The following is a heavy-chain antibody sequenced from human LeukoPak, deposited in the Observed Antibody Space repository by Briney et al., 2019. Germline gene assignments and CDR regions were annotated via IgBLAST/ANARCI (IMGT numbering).Heavy chain of an antibody. J-gene: IGHJ3*02. Sequence: SETLSLTCTVSGGSISNYYWSWIRQPAGKGLEWIGRIYTSGSTNYNPSLKSRVTMSVDTSKNQLSLKLSSVTAADTAVYYCAREGVHYDFWSGYYKDDAFDIWGQGTMVTVSS. D-gene: IGHD3-3*01. CDR2: IYTSGST. CDR3: AREGVHYDFWSGYYKDDAFDI. CDR1: GGSISNYY. V-gene: IGHV4-4*07.